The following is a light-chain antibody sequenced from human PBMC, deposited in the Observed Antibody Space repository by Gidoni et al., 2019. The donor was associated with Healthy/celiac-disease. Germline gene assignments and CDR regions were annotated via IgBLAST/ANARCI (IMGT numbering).Light chain of an antibody. J-gene: IGKJ1*01. CDR3: LQSYSTPWT. CDR1: QSISSY. CDR2: AAS. V-gene: IGKV1-39*01. Sequence: DIQMTQSPSSLSASVGDRVTITSRASQSISSYLHWYQQKPGKAPKLLIYAASSLQSGVPSRFSGSGSGTDFTLTISSLLPEDFATFFCLQSYSTPWTFGQGTKVEIK.